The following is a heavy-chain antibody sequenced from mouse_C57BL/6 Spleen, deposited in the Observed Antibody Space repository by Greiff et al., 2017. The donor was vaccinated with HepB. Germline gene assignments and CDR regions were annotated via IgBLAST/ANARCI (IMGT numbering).Heavy chain of an antibody. V-gene: IGHV5-4*01. D-gene: IGHD1-1*01. CDR1: GFTFSSYA. Sequence: DVKLVESGGGLVKPGGSLKLSCAASGFTFSSYAMSWVRQTPEKRLEWVATISDGGSYTYYPDNVKGRFTISRDNAKNNLYLQMSHLKSEDTAMYYCAREEVVPYYYGSSYDAMDYWGQGTSVTVSS. CDR3: AREEVVPYYYGSSYDAMDY. CDR2: ISDGGSYT. J-gene: IGHJ4*01.